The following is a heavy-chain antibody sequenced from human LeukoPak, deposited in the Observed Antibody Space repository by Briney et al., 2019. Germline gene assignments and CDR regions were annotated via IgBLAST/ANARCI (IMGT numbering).Heavy chain of an antibody. CDR3: AKAPYYFDSSGYYLAYYFDY. CDR1: GFTFSSYS. D-gene: IGHD3-22*01. V-gene: IGHV3-30*18. J-gene: IGHJ4*02. CDR2: ISHDESNK. Sequence: PGGSLRLSCAASGFTFSSYSMNWVRQAPGKGLEWVAGISHDESNKYYVDSVKGRFTISRDDSKNTLYLDMNSLTAEDTAVYYCAKAPYYFDSSGYYLAYYFDYWGQGTLVTVSS.